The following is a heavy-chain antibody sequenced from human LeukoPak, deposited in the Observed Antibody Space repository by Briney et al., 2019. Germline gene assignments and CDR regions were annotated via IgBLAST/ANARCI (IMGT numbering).Heavy chain of an antibody. CDR1: GGSLSSYY. D-gene: IGHD2-8*01. CDR2: IYYSGST. J-gene: IGHJ4*02. V-gene: IGHV4-59*01. CDR3: ARVCSNAGCHDF. Sequence: SETLSLTCAVSGGSLSSYYWSWIRQPPGKGLEWIGYIYYSGSTNYNPSLKSRVTMSVDTSKNQFFLRLSSVTAADTAVYYCARVCSNAGCHDFWGQGTLVTVSS.